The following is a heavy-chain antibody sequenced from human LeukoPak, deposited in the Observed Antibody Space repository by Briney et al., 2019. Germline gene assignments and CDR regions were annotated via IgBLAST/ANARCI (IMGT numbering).Heavy chain of an antibody. Sequence: KPSETLSLTCTVSGGSISSSSYYWGWIRQPPGKGLEWIGSIYYSGSTYYNPSLKSRVTISVDTSKNQFSLKLSSVTAADTAVYYCARSPSDSSSWYSYYYYYYMDVWGKGTTVTISS. CDR3: ARSPSDSSSWYSYYYYYYMDV. CDR2: IYYSGST. CDR1: GGSISSSSYY. D-gene: IGHD6-13*01. V-gene: IGHV4-39*01. J-gene: IGHJ6*03.